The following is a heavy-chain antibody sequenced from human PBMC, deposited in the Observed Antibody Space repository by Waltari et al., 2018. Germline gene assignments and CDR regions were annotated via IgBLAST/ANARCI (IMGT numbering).Heavy chain of an antibody. CDR2: ISVNSEYI. V-gene: IGHV3-21*02. CDR1: GFSFSIYP. D-gene: IGHD3-3*02. J-gene: IGHJ4*02. CDR3: ASLASI. Sequence: EVQLVESGGGLVKPGGSLRLSGAASGFSFSIYPMSWVRQAPGKGLEWVAFISVNSEYIFYADSVRGRFTISRDNAKNSLYLQMNSLTAEDTAVYYCASLASIWGQGTLVTVSS.